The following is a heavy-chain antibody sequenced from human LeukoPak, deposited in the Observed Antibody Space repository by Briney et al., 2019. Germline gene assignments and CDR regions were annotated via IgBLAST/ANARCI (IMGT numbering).Heavy chain of an antibody. D-gene: IGHD6-13*01. CDR1: GFTFSDYY. CDR2: ISSSGSTI. Sequence: MSGGSLRLSCAASGFTFSDYYMSWIRQAPGKGLEWVSYISSSGSTIYYADSVKGRFTISRDNSKNTLYLQMNSLRAEDTAVYYCASFPYSSSGYDYWGQGTLVTVSS. CDR3: ASFPYSSSGYDY. V-gene: IGHV3-11*01. J-gene: IGHJ4*02.